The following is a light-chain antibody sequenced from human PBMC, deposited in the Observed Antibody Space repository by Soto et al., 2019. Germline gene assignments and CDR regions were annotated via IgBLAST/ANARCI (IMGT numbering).Light chain of an antibody. Sequence: DIQMTQYPSSLSASVGDRVTITCQASQDISTYLNWYQQKPGKAPKLLIYDASNLEPGVSSRFSGSGSGTDFPFTISSLQPEDIATYYCQQYDNLPPVYTFGQGNKLEI. CDR2: DAS. CDR3: QQYDNLPPVYT. V-gene: IGKV1-33*01. CDR1: QDISTY. J-gene: IGKJ2*01.